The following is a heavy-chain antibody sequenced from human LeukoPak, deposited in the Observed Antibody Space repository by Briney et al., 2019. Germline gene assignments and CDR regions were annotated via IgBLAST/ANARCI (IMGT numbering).Heavy chain of an antibody. Sequence: PSETLSLTCAVYGGSFSGYYWSWIRQPPGKGLEWIGEINHSGSTNYNPSLKSRVTISVDTSKSQFSLKLSSVTAADTAVYYCARGRIQLWRYGAVQDYWGQGTLVTVSS. CDR1: GGSFSGYY. V-gene: IGHV4-34*01. D-gene: IGHD5-18*01. J-gene: IGHJ4*02. CDR3: ARGRIQLWRYGAVQDY. CDR2: INHSGST.